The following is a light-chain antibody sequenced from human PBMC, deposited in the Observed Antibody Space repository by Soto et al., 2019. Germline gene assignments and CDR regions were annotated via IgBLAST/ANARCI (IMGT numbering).Light chain of an antibody. CDR1: QGISNY. V-gene: IGKV1-27*01. J-gene: IGKJ1*01. Sequence: DIQMTQSPSSLSASVGDRVTITCRASQGISNYLAWYQQKPGKVPKLLIYAASTLQSAVPSRFSGSGSGTYFTLTISSLQPEDVATYHWHKYTSAPLPFGQGTKVYIK. CDR2: AAS. CDR3: HKYTSAPLP.